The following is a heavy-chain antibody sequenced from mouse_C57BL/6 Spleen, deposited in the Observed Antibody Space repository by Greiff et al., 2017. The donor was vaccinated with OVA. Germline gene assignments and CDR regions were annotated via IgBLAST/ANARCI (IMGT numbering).Heavy chain of an antibody. V-gene: IGHV1-50*01. J-gene: IGHJ4*01. Sequence: VQLQQPGAELVKPGASVKLSCKASGYTFTSYWMQWVKQRPGQGLEWIGEIDPSDSYTNYNQKFKGKATLTVDTSSSTAYMQLSSLTSEDSAVYYCARPPYYSNHGAMDYWGQGTSVTVSS. CDR3: ARPPYYSNHGAMDY. CDR2: IDPSDSYT. D-gene: IGHD2-5*01. CDR1: GYTFTSYW.